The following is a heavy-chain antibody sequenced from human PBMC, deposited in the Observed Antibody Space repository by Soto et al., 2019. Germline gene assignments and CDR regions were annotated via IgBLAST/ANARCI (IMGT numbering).Heavy chain of an antibody. CDR3: ARGAVRGVIISPFDY. J-gene: IGHJ4*02. V-gene: IGHV1-69*13. D-gene: IGHD3-10*01. Sequence: SVKVSCKASGGTFGSYAIRWVRQAPGQGLEWMGGIIPIFGTANYAQKFQGRVTITADESTSTAYMELSSLRSEDTAVYYCARGAVRGVIISPFDYWGQGTLVTVSS. CDR2: IIPIFGTA. CDR1: GGTFGSYA.